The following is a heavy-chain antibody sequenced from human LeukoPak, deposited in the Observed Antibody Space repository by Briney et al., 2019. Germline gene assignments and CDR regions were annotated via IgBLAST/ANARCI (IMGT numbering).Heavy chain of an antibody. Sequence: SETLSLTCTVSGGSISSYYWSWIRQPPEKGLEWIGYIDYSGSTNFNPSLRSRVIISVDMSENQFSLKLSSVTAADTAVYYCARTECRGCWYFDLWGRGTLVAVSS. CDR1: GGSISSYY. D-gene: IGHD3-10*01. CDR2: IDYSGST. J-gene: IGHJ2*01. CDR3: ARTECRGCWYFDL. V-gene: IGHV4-59*01.